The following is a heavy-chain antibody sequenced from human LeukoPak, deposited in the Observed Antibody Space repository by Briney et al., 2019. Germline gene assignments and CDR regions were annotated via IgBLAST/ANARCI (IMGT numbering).Heavy chain of an antibody. CDR1: GFSISRGYY. D-gene: IGHD2-2*01. CDR3: ARNGTNNSFDY. J-gene: IGHJ4*02. CDR2: IYHSWST. Sequence: PSETLSLTCAVSGFSISRGYYWGWIRQPPGKGLEWIGSIYHSWSTHYNPSLKSRVTISVDTSKNQFSLKLSPVTAADTAVYFCARNGTNNSFDYWGQGTLVTVSS. V-gene: IGHV4-38-2*01.